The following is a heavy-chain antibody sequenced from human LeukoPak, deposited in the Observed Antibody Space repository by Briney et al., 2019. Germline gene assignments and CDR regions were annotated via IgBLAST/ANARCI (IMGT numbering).Heavy chain of an antibody. Sequence: PSETLSLTCTVSGGSISSSSYYWGWIRQPPGKGLEWIGSIYYSGSTYYNPSLKSRVTISVDTSKNQFSLKLSSVTAADTAVYYCARDGAGGYQSPNFDYWGQGTLVTVSS. J-gene: IGHJ4*02. V-gene: IGHV4-39*07. CDR3: ARDGAGGYQSPNFDY. D-gene: IGHD5-18*01. CDR2: IYYSGST. CDR1: GGSISSSSYY.